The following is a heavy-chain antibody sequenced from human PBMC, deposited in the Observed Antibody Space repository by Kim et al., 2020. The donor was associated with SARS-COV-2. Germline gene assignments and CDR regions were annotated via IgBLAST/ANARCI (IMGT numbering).Heavy chain of an antibody. D-gene: IGHD2-15*01. CDR2: ISNSGST. J-gene: IGHJ2*01. CDR3: ARRGWYSDL. Sequence: SETLSLTCTVSGDSISTYYWSWIRQPPGKGLEWIGYISNSGSTNYNPSLRSRVTIPVDTSKNQFSLMLTSVTAADTAVYYCARRGWYSDLWGRGTLVTVSS. V-gene: IGHV4-59*08. CDR1: GDSISTYY.